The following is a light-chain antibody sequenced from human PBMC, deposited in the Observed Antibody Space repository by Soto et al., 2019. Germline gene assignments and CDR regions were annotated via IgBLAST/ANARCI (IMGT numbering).Light chain of an antibody. CDR2: GAS. CDR3: QQYNDGPRT. V-gene: IGKV3-15*01. CDR1: QSVRSH. J-gene: IGKJ4*01. Sequence: EVVMTQSPATLSVSPGERATLSCRASQSVRSHLAWYQQKPGQAPSLLIFGASTRATGVPARFSGSESGTEFTLTISSLQSEDVAVYFCQQYNDGPRTFGGGTKVEIK.